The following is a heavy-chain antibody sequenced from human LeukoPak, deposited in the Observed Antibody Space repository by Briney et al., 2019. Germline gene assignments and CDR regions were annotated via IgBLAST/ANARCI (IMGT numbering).Heavy chain of an antibody. J-gene: IGHJ4*02. CDR1: GFTFSSYA. D-gene: IGHD6-6*01. CDR3: AKRAARPAYYFDF. Sequence: PGGSLRLSCTASGFTFSSYAMSWVRQAPGKGLEWVSTVTVSGGGTYYGDSVKGRFTISRDNSKNTLYLQMNILRAEDTAVYYCAKRAARPAYYFDFWGQGTLVTISS. V-gene: IGHV3-23*01. CDR2: VTVSGGGT.